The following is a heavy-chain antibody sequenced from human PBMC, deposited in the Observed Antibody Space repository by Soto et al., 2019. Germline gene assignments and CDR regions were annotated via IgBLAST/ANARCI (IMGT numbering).Heavy chain of an antibody. CDR3: ARDEYYDPSGPPYDY. D-gene: IGHD3-16*01. V-gene: IGHV3-30-3*01. J-gene: IGHJ4*02. CDR2: ISSDGTKK. Sequence: GGSLRLSCAASGFTFSSYAMHWVRQAPGKGLEWVAVISSDGTKKSYADSVKGRFTISRDNSKDTLFLQMNSLRTEDTAVYYCARDEYYDPSGPPYDYWGQGSLVTVPS. CDR1: GFTFSSYA.